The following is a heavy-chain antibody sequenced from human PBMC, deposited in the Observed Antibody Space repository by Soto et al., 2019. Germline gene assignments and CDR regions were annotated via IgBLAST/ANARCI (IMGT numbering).Heavy chain of an antibody. CDR1: GGSISSYY. D-gene: IGHD2-21*02. CDR3: ARDLWGYCGADCSPLDV. CDR2: MYNTGST. V-gene: IGHV4-59*01. J-gene: IGHJ6*02. Sequence: QVRLQESGPGLVKPSETLSLTCTVSGGSISSYYWSWIRQPPGKGLEWIGYMYNTGSTIYNPSLTSRVTISVDTSKNQFSLKLNSVTAADTAVYYCARDLWGYCGADCSPLDVWGQGTTVTVSS.